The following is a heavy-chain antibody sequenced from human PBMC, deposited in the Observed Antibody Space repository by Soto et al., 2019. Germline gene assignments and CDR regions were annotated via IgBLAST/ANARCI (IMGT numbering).Heavy chain of an antibody. Sequence: GASVKVSCKAPRDTFTSYYINWVRQAPGQGLEWMGVINPHGGSTAYAQKFKGRVTLTRDTSASTVYMEVSSLTSEDTATYYCVHTGYSYDPFGYWGRGTLVTVSS. CDR2: INPHGGST. D-gene: IGHD5-18*01. J-gene: IGHJ4*02. CDR3: VHTGYSYDPFGY. CDR1: RDTFTSYY. V-gene: IGHV1-46*01.